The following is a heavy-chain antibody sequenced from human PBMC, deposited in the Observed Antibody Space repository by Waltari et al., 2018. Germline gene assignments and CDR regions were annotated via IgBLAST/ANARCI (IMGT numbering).Heavy chain of an antibody. J-gene: IGHJ4*02. CDR3: ARQTISCHDY. Sequence: EVQLVESGGNLVQPGGSLKLSCAGSGFTFTDSSSIHWVRQAAGKGLGWLGQIRGSNLNDATAYSASVMGRFSISRDDSENTAFLQMNSLEAGDTAVYYCARQTISCHDYWGQGTLVTVSS. D-gene: IGHD2-2*01. CDR2: IRGSNLNDAT. V-gene: IGHV3-73*01. CDR1: GFTFTDSS.